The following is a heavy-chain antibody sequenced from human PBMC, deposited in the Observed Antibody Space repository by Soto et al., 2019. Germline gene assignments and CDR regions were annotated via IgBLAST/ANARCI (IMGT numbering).Heavy chain of an antibody. D-gene: IGHD3-3*01. Sequence: SETLSLTCTVSGGSISSYYWSWIRQPAGKGLEWIGRIYTSGSTNYNPSLKSRVTMSVDTSKNQFSLKLSSVTAADTAVYYCARDPTYYDFWSGYSSYYYGMDVWGQGTTVTVSS. V-gene: IGHV4-4*07. J-gene: IGHJ6*02. CDR1: GGSISSYY. CDR3: ARDPTYYDFWSGYSSYYYGMDV. CDR2: IYTSGST.